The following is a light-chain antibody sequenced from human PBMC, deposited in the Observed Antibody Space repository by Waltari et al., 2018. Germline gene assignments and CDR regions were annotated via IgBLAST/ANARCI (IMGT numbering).Light chain of an antibody. V-gene: IGKV3-15*01. Sequence: EIVMTQSPATLSVSQGERATLSCRSRQSVSSNLAWYQQKPGQAPRLLIYGASTRATGIPARFSGSGSGTEFTLTISSLQSEDFAVYYCQQYNNWPSTFGQGTKLEIK. J-gene: IGKJ2*02. CDR2: GAS. CDR1: QSVSSN. CDR3: QQYNNWPST.